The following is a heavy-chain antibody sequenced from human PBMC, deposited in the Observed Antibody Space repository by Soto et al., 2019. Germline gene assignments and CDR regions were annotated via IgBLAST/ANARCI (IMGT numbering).Heavy chain of an antibody. CDR2: ISKGSTYI. CDR1: GFTFSSYS. CDR3: ARELSATYAGMDY. D-gene: IGHD2-2*01. J-gene: IGHJ4*02. V-gene: IGHV3-21*06. Sequence: GGSLRLSCAVSGFTFSSYSMNWVRQAPGKGLEWVSSISKGSTYIYYADSVKGRFTISRDNAKNLLYLQMNSLRAEDTAVYYCARELSATYAGMDYWGQGTLVTVSS.